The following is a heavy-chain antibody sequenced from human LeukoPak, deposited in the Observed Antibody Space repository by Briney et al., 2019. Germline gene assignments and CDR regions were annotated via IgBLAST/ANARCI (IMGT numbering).Heavy chain of an antibody. V-gene: IGHV4-39*07. CDR2: IYYSGST. Sequence: NPLETLSLTCTVSGGSISSSSYHWGWIRQPPGKGLEWIGSIYYSGSTYYNPSLKSRVTISVDTSKNQFSLKLSSVTAADTAVYYCARGRSSWSYYYGMDVWGQGTTVTVSS. J-gene: IGHJ6*02. D-gene: IGHD6-13*01. CDR3: ARGRSSWSYYYGMDV. CDR1: GGSISSSSYH.